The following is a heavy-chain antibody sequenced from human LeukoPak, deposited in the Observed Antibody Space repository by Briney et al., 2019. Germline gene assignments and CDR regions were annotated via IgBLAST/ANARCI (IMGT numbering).Heavy chain of an antibody. CDR2: INPNTDNDV. Sequence: ASVKVSCKASGYYFNGYYMHWVRQAPGQGLEWMGWINPNTDNDVRYAQNFRGRITMTRDTSISTAYMELSSLTSDDTALYYCARGGYSSSLYDIWGQGSLVTVSS. D-gene: IGHD6-13*01. J-gene: IGHJ4*02. CDR1: GYYFNGYY. V-gene: IGHV1-2*02. CDR3: ARGGYSSSLYDI.